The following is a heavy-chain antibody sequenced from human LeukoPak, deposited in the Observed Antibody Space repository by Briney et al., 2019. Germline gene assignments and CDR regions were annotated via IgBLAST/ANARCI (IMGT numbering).Heavy chain of an antibody. CDR2: INSDGSST. CDR1: GFTFSSYW. V-gene: IGHV3-74*01. D-gene: IGHD6-19*01. J-gene: IGHJ4*02. CDR3: AREQWLVRKGYDY. Sequence: GGCLRLSCAASGFTFSSYWMHWVRQAPGKWLVWVSRINSDGSSTSYADSVKGRFTISRDNAKNTLYLQMNSLRAEDTAVYYCAREQWLVRKGYDYWGQGTLVTVSS.